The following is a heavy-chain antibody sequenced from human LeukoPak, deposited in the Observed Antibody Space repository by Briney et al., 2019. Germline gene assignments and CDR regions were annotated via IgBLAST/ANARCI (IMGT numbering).Heavy chain of an antibody. D-gene: IGHD2-21*02. Sequence: PGGSLRLSCAASGFTFTNYALHWVRQAPGKGLEGVAVISYDGTNKYYADSVKGRFTITRDNSKNTLSLQMNSLRAEDTALYYCARGFVLGAAKNYFDYWGQGALVTVSS. CDR2: ISYDGTNK. J-gene: IGHJ4*02. CDR3: ARGFVLGAAKNYFDY. V-gene: IGHV3-30-3*01. CDR1: GFTFTNYA.